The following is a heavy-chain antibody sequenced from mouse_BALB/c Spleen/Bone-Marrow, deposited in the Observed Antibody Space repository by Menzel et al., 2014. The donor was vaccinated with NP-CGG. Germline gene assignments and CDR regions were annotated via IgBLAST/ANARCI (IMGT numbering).Heavy chain of an antibody. CDR2: IDPSDSYI. V-gene: IGHV1-69*02. Sequence: QVKLQQPGAEFAKPGASVRLSCKASGYTFTRFYIHWVKQRPGQDLEWIGEIDPSDSYINYNQKFKGKATLTVDKSSSTAYMQLSSLTSEDSALYYCARWGYLDYWGQGTTLTVSS. J-gene: IGHJ2*01. D-gene: IGHD3-1*01. CDR3: ARWGYLDY. CDR1: GYTFTRFY.